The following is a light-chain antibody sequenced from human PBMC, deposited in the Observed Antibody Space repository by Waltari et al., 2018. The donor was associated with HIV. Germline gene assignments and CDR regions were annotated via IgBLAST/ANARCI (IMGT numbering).Light chain of an antibody. CDR3: QQSFSSPKT. V-gene: IGKV4-1*01. J-gene: IGKJ1*01. Sequence: DIVLTQSPDSLVVSLGEGAPINCKSSQTVLNRSINRNSLAWYQQKPGKPPKLLLDWASNRGSGVPVRFSGSGSGTDVTLTISSLQAEDVAIYDGQQSFSSPKTFGPGTKVEV. CDR1: QTVLNRSINRNS. CDR2: WAS.